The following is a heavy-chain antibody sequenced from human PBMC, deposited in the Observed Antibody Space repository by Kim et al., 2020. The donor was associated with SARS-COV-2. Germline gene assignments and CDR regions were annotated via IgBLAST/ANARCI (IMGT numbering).Heavy chain of an antibody. CDR3: ARDGIAVAGTDYYYYGMDV. D-gene: IGHD6-19*01. Sequence: GRFTISRDNAKNSLYLQMNSLRAEDTAVYYCARDGIAVAGTDYYYYGMDVWGQGTTVTVSS. J-gene: IGHJ6*02. V-gene: IGHV3-11*06.